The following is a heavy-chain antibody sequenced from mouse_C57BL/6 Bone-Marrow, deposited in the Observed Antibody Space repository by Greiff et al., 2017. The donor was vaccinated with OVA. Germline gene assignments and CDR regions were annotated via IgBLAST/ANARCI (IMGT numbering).Heavy chain of an antibody. CDR3: ARAYYSLYAMDY. CDR2: IYPRSGNT. Sequence: QVHVKQSGAELARPGASVKLSCKASDYTFTSYGISWVKQRTGQGLEWIGEIYPRSGNTYYNEKFKGKATLTADKSSSTAYMELRSLTSEDSAVYFCARAYYSLYAMDYWGQGTSVTVSS. D-gene: IGHD2-12*01. J-gene: IGHJ4*01. CDR1: DYTFTSYG. V-gene: IGHV1-81*01.